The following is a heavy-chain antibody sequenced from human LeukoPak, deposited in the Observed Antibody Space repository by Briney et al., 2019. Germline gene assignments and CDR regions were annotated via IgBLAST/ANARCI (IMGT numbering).Heavy chain of an antibody. J-gene: IGHJ4*02. Sequence: SETLSLTCAVYGGSFSGYYWSWIRQPPGKGLEWIGEINHSGSTSYNPSLKSRVTISVDTSKNQFSLKLSSVTAADTAVYYCARGRTYYYGSGRFYYFDYWGQGTLVTVSS. CDR3: ARGRTYYYGSGRFYYFDY. CDR2: INHSGST. CDR1: GGSFSGYY. V-gene: IGHV4-34*01. D-gene: IGHD3-10*01.